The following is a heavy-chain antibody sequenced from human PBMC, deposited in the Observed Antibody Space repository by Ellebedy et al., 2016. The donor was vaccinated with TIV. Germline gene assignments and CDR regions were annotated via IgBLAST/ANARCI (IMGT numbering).Heavy chain of an antibody. CDR1: GFTFSNYY. CDR2: ISRGSTST. CDR3: ATRGSGHY. Sequence: GGSLRLSXAASGFTFSNYYMSWFRQAPGKGLEWVAHISRGSTSTRYSDSVKGRFTISRDDANHSLYLQMNSLRADDTAVYYCATRGSGHYWGQGTPVTVSS. V-gene: IGHV3-11*03. D-gene: IGHD3-10*01. J-gene: IGHJ4*02.